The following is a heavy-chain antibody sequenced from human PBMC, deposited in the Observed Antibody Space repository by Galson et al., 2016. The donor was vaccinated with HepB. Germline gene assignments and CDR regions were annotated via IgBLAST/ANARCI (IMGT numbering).Heavy chain of an antibody. V-gene: IGHV1-2*04. CDR3: ARNRVRGYSYGSFDY. J-gene: IGHJ4*02. Sequence: SVKVSCKASGYTFIGYYIHWVRQAPGQGLEWMGWINPNSDGSNYAEKFQGWVTMTRDTSISTAYLELSRLRSNDTAVYYCARNRVRGYSYGSFDYWGQGTLVTGSS. CDR1: GYTFIGYY. CDR2: INPNSDGS. D-gene: IGHD5-18*01.